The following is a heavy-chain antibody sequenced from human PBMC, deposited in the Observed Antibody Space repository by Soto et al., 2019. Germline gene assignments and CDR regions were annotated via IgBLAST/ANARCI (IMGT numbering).Heavy chain of an antibody. V-gene: IGHV4-34*01. CDR3: ARRHSSGWWYYGMDV. CDR1: GGSFSGYY. Sequence: PSETLSLTCAVYGGSFSGYYWSWIRQPPGKGLEWIGEINHSGSTNYNPSLKSRVTISVDTSKNQFSLKLSSVTAADTAVYYCARRHSSGWWYYGMDVWGQGTTVTVSS. D-gene: IGHD6-19*01. CDR2: INHSGST. J-gene: IGHJ6*02.